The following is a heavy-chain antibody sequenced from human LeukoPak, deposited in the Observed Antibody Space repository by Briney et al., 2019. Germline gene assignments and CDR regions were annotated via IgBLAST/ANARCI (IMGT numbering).Heavy chain of an antibody. J-gene: IGHJ4*02. Sequence: GGSLRLSCAASGFTVSSNYMSWVRQAPGKGLEWVSVIYSGGSTYYVDSVKGRFTISIDNSKNTLYLQMNSLRAEDTAVYYCASAKRTYYYDSSGSFDYWGQGTLVTVSS. CDR2: IYSGGST. D-gene: IGHD3-22*01. CDR1: GFTVSSNY. V-gene: IGHV3-53*01. CDR3: ASAKRTYYYDSSGSFDY.